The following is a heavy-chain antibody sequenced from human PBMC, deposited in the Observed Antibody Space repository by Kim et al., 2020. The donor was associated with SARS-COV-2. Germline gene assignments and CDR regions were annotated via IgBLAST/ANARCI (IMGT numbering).Heavy chain of an antibody. CDR2: T. Sequence: TYYNPSLKSRVTISVDTSKNQFSLKLSSVTAADTAVYYCSLGKSETGYGPWGQGTLVTVSS. J-gene: IGHJ5*02. V-gene: IGHV4-39*01. CDR3: SLGKSETGYGP. D-gene: IGHD3-9*01.